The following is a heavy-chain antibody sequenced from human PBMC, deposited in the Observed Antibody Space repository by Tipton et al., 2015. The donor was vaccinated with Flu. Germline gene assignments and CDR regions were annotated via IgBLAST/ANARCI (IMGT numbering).Heavy chain of an antibody. D-gene: IGHD6-19*01. J-gene: IGHJ4*02. V-gene: IGHV3-73*01. CDR3: APAEGGWSLDY. CDR1: GFSFSGSI. CDR2: IRTKDKNYAT. Sequence: LRLSCAASGFSFSGSIMHWVRQASGKGLEWLGRIRTKDKNYATEYAASVKGRFTISRDDSKSTTYLQMNGLKTEDTAVYFCAPAEGGWSLDYWGQGSLVTVSS.